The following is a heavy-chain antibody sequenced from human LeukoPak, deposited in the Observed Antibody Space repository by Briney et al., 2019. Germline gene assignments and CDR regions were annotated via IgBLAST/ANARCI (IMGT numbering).Heavy chain of an antibody. CDR1: GYTFTSYY. Sequence: ASVKVSCKASGYTFTSYYMHWVRQAPGQGLEWMGIINPSGGSTSYAQKFQGRVTMTRDTSTSTVYMELSSLRSEDTAVYYCASSYYYDSRSGSEGFDPWGQGTLVTVSS. V-gene: IGHV1-46*01. D-gene: IGHD3-22*01. CDR2: INPSGGST. J-gene: IGHJ5*02. CDR3: ASSYYYDSRSGSEGFDP.